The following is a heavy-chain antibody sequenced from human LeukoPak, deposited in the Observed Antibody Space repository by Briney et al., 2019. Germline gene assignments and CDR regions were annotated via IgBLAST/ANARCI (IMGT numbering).Heavy chain of an antibody. Sequence: GGSLRLSCAASGFTFSDYYMNWIRQAPGKGLEWVSYISSSSSYTNYADSVKGRFTISRDNAKNSLYLRMNSLRAEDTAVYYCARAVQLWFYDYWGQGTLVTVSS. V-gene: IGHV3-11*06. J-gene: IGHJ4*02. D-gene: IGHD5-18*01. CDR3: ARAVQLWFYDY. CDR1: GFTFSDYY. CDR2: ISSSSSYT.